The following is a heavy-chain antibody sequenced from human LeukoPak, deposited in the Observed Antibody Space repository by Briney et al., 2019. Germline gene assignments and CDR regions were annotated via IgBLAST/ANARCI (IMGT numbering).Heavy chain of an antibody. CDR3: ARGFYCGGDCLNYFDY. V-gene: IGHV4-59*01. D-gene: IGHD2-21*02. J-gene: IGHJ4*02. Sequence: PWETLSLTCTVSGGSISSYYWSWIRQPPGKGLEWIGYIYYSGSTNYNPSLKSRVTISVDTSKNQFSLKLSSVTAADTAVYYCARGFYCGGDCLNYFDYWGQGTLVTVSS. CDR2: IYYSGST. CDR1: GGSISSYY.